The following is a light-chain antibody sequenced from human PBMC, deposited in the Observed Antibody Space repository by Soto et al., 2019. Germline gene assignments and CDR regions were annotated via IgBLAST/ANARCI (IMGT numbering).Light chain of an antibody. Sequence: EIVMTQSPATLSVSPGERATLSCRASQSVSSNLAWYQQKPGQAPRLLIYGASTRATGIPARFSGSGSGTEFTLTISSLQSEDFATYYCQQYNSYLFGQGTKVDIK. J-gene: IGKJ1*01. V-gene: IGKV3-15*01. CDR2: GAS. CDR3: QQYNSYL. CDR1: QSVSSN.